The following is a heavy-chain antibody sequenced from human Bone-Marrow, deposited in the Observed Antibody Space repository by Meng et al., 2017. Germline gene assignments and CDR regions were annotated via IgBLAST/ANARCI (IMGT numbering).Heavy chain of an antibody. CDR3: AHREGDSSGYYPKGFDY. V-gene: IGHV2-5*02. J-gene: IGHJ4*02. CDR2: LYWDDDK. Sequence: SGPTLVKPTQTLTLNRTFSGFPLSTRGVGVGWIRQPPGKALEWLALLYWDDDKRSSPSLKSRLTITKDTSKNQEVLTMTSLDPVDTATYYCAHREGDSSGYYPKGFDYWGQGTLVTVSS. D-gene: IGHD3-22*01. CDR1: GFPLSTRGVG.